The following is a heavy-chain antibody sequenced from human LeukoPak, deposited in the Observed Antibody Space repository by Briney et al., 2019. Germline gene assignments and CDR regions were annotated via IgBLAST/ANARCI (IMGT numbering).Heavy chain of an antibody. Sequence: SETLSLTCTVSGGPINSYYWSWIRQPPGKGLEWIGYIYYSGSTNYNPSLKSRVTISVDTSKNQFSLKLSSVTAADTAVYYCARGRRLLRYFDWLLPFFDYWGQGTLVTVSS. D-gene: IGHD3-9*01. CDR2: IYYSGST. J-gene: IGHJ4*02. V-gene: IGHV4-59*01. CDR1: GGPINSYY. CDR3: ARGRRLLRYFDWLLPFFDY.